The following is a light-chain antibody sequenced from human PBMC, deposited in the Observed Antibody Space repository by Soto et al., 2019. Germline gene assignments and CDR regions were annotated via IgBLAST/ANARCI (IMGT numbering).Light chain of an antibody. Sequence: QSVLTQPASVSGSPGQSITISCTGTSSDVGGYNYVSWYQQHPGKAPKLMIYEVSNRPSGVSNRFSGSKSGNTASLTISGLQAEDEADYYCSSSTSSSILFGTGTKVTVL. CDR2: EVS. CDR1: SSDVGGYNY. V-gene: IGLV2-14*01. J-gene: IGLJ1*01. CDR3: SSSTSSSIL.